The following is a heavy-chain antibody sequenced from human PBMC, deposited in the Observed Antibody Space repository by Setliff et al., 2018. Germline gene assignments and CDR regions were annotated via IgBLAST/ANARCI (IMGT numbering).Heavy chain of an antibody. D-gene: IGHD6-19*01. CDR2: IYIGGSA. Sequence: SETLSLTCTVSGGSISSYYWNWIRQPAGKGLEWIGHIYIGGSANYNPSLKSRVTMSIDTSKNQFSLKLSSVTAADMAVYYCAREQWLDPPGYYYMDVWAKGTTVTVSS. V-gene: IGHV4-4*07. CDR1: GGSISSYY. J-gene: IGHJ6*03. CDR3: AREQWLDPPGYYYMDV.